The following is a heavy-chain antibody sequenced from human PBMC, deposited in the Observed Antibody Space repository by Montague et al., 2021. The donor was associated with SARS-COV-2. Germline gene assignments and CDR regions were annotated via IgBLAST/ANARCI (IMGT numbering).Heavy chain of an antibody. Sequence: SLSLSCAASGFTFSNSPMSWVRQAPGKGLDWVSVIHSAGRGTYYADSVQGRSTISRDNLKNTVYLQMNSLRDVDTALYYCAKVGDILTGYSLINLDAWGQGTLVVVSS. CDR3: AKVGDILTGYSLINLDA. V-gene: IGHV3-23*03. CDR2: IHSAGRGT. CDR1: GFTFSNSP. J-gene: IGHJ5*02. D-gene: IGHD3-9*01.